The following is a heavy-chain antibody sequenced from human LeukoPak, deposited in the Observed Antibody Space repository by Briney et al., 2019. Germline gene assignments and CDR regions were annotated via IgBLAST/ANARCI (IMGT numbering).Heavy chain of an antibody. V-gene: IGHV3-21*01. J-gene: IGHJ4*02. CDR3: ARALYAAGTSRDY. CDR2: ISSSSSYI. Sequence: PGGSLRLSCAASGFTFSSDSTNWVRQAPGKGLEWVSSISSSSSYIYYADSVKGRFTISRDNAKNSLYLQMNSLRAEDTAVYYCARALYAAGTSRDYWGQGTLVTVSS. D-gene: IGHD6-13*01. CDR1: GFTFSSDS.